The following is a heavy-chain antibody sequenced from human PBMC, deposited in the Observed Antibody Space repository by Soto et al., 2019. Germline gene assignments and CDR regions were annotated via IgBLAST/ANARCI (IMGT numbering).Heavy chain of an antibody. Sequence: QITLNESGPTVVRPTETLTLTCRFSGFSLTTSGVGVGWIRQSPGKAPEWLALIYWDDDNRYSASLKSRRTIPKVPSKNQVVLTVSDLDPTDTATYYCAHRVLRTVFGLVTTTAIYFDFWGQGTPVAVSS. D-gene: IGHD3-3*01. J-gene: IGHJ4*02. V-gene: IGHV2-5*02. CDR2: IYWDDDN. CDR1: GFSLTTSGVG. CDR3: AHRVLRTVFGLVTTTAIYFDF.